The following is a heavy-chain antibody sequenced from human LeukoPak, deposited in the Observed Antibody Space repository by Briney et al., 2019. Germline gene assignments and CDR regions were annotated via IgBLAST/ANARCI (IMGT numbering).Heavy chain of an antibody. V-gene: IGHV3-21*01. CDR2: MSGSSNYI. Sequence: GGSLRLSCAASGFTFSSYEMNWVRQAPGKGLEWVSFMSGSSNYIYYADSVKGRFTISRDNAKNSLYLQMNRLRAEDTAVYYCARVGSTWSYFDYWGQGTLVTVSS. J-gene: IGHJ4*02. CDR1: GFTFSSYE. D-gene: IGHD6-13*01. CDR3: ARVGSTWSYFDY.